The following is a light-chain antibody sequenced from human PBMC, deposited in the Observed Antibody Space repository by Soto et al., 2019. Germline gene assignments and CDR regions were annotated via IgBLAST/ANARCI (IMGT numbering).Light chain of an antibody. V-gene: IGLV1-44*01. Sequence: QSVLTQPPSASGTTGQRVTISCSGDSSNVGSYPVNWYQQIPGRAPKLLISQNNRRPSGVPDRFSDSKSGTAASLAISGLQSEDEADYYCSVWDDSLKVVLFGGGTKLTVL. CDR3: SVWDDSLKVVL. CDR2: QNN. J-gene: IGLJ2*01. CDR1: SSNVGSYP.